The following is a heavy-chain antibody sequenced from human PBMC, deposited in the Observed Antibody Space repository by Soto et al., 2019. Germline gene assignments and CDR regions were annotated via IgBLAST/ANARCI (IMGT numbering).Heavy chain of an antibody. CDR3: ARAPGDYYDSSGYYSWFDP. J-gene: IGHJ5*02. D-gene: IGHD3-22*01. CDR1: GYTFTSYD. V-gene: IGHV1-8*01. CDR2: MNPNSGNT. Sequence: ASVKVSCKASGYTFTSYDINWVRQATGQGLEWMGWMNPNSGNTGYAQKYQGRVTMTRNTSISTAYMELSSLRSEDTAVYYCARAPGDYYDSSGYYSWFDPWGQGTLVTVSS.